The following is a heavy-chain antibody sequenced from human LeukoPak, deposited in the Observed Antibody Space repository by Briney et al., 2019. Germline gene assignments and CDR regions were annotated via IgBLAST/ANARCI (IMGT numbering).Heavy chain of an antibody. Sequence: SXXLSLTCAVYGGSFSGYYWSWIRQPPGKGLEWIGEINHSGSTNYNPSLKRRVTISVDTSKNQFSLKLSSVTAADTAVYYCARVPRRWYYDSSGYYYYDYWGQGTLVTVSS. CDR2: INHSGST. D-gene: IGHD3-22*01. V-gene: IGHV4-34*01. J-gene: IGHJ4*02. CDR1: GGSFSGYY. CDR3: ARVPRRWYYDSSGYYYYDY.